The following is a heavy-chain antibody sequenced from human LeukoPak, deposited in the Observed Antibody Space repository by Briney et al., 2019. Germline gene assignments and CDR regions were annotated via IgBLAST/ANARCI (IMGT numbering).Heavy chain of an antibody. D-gene: IGHD3-10*01. CDR3: AKDRPFWFGELPYYFDY. CDR2: ISGSGGST. Sequence: GGSLRLSCAASGFTFSSYAMSWVRQAPGKGLEWVSAISGSGGSTYYADSVKGRFTISRDNSKNTLYLQMNSLRAEDTAVYYCAKDRPFWFGELPYYFDYWGQGTLVTVSS. J-gene: IGHJ4*02. V-gene: IGHV3-23*01. CDR1: GFTFSSYA.